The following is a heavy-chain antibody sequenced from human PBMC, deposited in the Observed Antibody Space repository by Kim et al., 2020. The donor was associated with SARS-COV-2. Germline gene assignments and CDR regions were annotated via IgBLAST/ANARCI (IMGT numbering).Heavy chain of an antibody. CDR2: MYYSGGT. J-gene: IGHJ6*02. D-gene: IGHD2-21*02. CDR3: AKTADCGGDCLYYSAMDV. Sequence: SETLSLTCTVSRGSINSFYWSWIRQPPGKGLEWIGYMYYSGGTDYNPSLKSRVTMSVDTSKTQFFLKLSSVTAADTAVYYCAKTADCGGDCLYYSAMDVWGQGTTVTVSS. V-gene: IGHV4-59*12. CDR1: RGSINSFY.